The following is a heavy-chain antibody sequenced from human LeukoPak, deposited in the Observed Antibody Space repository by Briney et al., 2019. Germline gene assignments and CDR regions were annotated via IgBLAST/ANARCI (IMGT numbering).Heavy chain of an antibody. V-gene: IGHV4-38-2*01. J-gene: IGHJ4*02. CDR2: IYHSGGT. CDR3: GRRGGVARDY. Sequence: SETLSLTCAVSGYSISSGYYWGWIRQPPGKGLEWIGRIYHSGGTYYNPSLKSRVTISRDETKNHVSQKLSSGAAADTAVCYCGRRGGVARDYWGEGTLVPVFS. D-gene: IGHD3-16*01. CDR1: GYSISSGYY.